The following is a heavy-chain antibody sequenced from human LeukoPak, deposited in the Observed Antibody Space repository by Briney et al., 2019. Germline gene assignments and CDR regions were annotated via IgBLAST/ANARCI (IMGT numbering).Heavy chain of an antibody. CDR2: IIPIFGTA. J-gene: IGHJ6*02. CDR3: ARDLTGDYGMDV. CDR1: GGTFSSYA. D-gene: IGHD7-27*01. Sequence: GASVKVSCKASGGTFSSYAISWVRQAPGQGLEWMGGIIPIFGTANYAQKFQGRVTITADKSTSTVYMELKSLTSEDTAVYYCARDLTGDYGMDVWGQGTTVTVSS. V-gene: IGHV1-69*06.